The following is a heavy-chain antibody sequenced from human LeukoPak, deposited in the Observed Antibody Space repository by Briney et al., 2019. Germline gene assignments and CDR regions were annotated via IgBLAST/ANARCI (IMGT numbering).Heavy chain of an antibody. V-gene: IGHV1-18*01. D-gene: IGHD1-26*01. CDR2: ISAYNGNT. CDR3: ARVLSSGSYHTYYYYGMDV. J-gene: IGHJ6*02. CDR1: GYTFTSYG. Sequence: ASVKVSCKASGYTFTSYGISWVRQAPGQGLEWMGWISAYNGNTNYAQKLQGRDTMTTDTSTSTAYMELRSLRSDDTAVYYCARVLSSGSYHTYYYYGMDVWGQGTTVTVSS.